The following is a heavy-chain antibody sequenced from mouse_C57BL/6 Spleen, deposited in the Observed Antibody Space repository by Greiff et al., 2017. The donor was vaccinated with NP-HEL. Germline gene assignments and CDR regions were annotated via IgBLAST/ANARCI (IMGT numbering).Heavy chain of an antibody. Sequence: VKLMESGPELVKPGASVKISCKASGYAFSSSWMNWVKQRPGKGLEWIGRIYPGDGDTNYNGKFKGKATLTADKSSSTAYMQLSSLTSEDSAVYFCARDYYGSSYYFDCWGQGTTLTVSS. V-gene: IGHV1-82*01. J-gene: IGHJ2*01. CDR1: GYAFSSSW. D-gene: IGHD1-1*01. CDR3: ARDYYGSSYYFDC. CDR2: IYPGDGDT.